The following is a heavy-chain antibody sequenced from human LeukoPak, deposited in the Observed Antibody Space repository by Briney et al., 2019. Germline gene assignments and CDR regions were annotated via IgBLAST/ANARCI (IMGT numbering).Heavy chain of an antibody. CDR1: GGSINNYY. Sequence: SETLSLTCTVSGGSINNYYWSWIRQPAGKGLEWIGLIYSSGSTSYNPSLKSRVTMSVDTSKKQFSLRLSSVTATDTAVYYCARTPIYYFDNSGYYNWGQGTLVTVSS. J-gene: IGHJ4*02. CDR3: ARTPIYYFDNSGYYN. D-gene: IGHD3-22*01. CDR2: IYSSGST. V-gene: IGHV4-4*07.